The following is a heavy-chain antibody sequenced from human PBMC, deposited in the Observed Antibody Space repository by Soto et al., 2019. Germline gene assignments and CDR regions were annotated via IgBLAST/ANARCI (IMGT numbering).Heavy chain of an antibody. CDR1: GYTFTGYY. V-gene: IGHV1-2*04. CDR3: ARGYSSSWYGRGYYYGMDV. CDR2: INPNSGGT. J-gene: IGHJ6*02. Sequence: QVQLVQSGAEVKKPGASVKVSCKASGYTFTGYYMHWVRQAPGQGLEWIGWINPNSGGTNYAQKFQGWVTMTRDTSISTAYMELSRLRCDDTAVYYCARGYSSSWYGRGYYYGMDVWGQGTTVTVSS. D-gene: IGHD6-13*01.